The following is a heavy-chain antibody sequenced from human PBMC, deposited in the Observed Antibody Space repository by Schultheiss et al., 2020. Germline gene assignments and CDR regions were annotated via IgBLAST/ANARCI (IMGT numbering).Heavy chain of an antibody. V-gene: IGHV4-34*01. CDR3: ASGQWGEDV. CDR2: IHHSGST. D-gene: IGHD3-10*01. CDR1: GGSFSGYY. Sequence: SETLSLTCAVYGGSFSGYYWSWIRQPPGKGLEWIGEIHHSGSTNYNPSLKSRVTISVDTSKNQFSLNLSSVTAADTAVYYCASGQWGEDVWGQGTTVTVSS. J-gene: IGHJ6*02.